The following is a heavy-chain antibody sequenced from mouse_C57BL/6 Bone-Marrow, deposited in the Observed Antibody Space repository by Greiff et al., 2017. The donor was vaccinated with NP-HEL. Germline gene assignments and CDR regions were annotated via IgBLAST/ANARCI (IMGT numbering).Heavy chain of an antibody. CDR1: GFTFSSYA. V-gene: IGHV5-9-1*02. Sequence: EVKLVESGEGLVKPGGSLKLSCAASGFTFSSYAMSWVRQTPEKRLEWVAYISSGGDYIYYADTVKGRFTISRDNARDTLYLQMSSLKSEDTAMYYCTRDRDGSSYVDYAMDYWGQGTSVTVSS. CDR3: TRDRDGSSYVDYAMDY. J-gene: IGHJ4*01. D-gene: IGHD1-1*01. CDR2: ISSGGDYI.